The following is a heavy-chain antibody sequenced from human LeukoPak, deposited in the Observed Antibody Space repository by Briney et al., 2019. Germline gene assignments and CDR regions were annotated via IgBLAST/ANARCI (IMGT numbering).Heavy chain of an antibody. D-gene: IGHD2-2*01. J-gene: IGHJ4*02. CDR2: MNPNSGNT. Sequence: ASVKVSCKASGYTFTSYDINWVRQATGQGLEWMGWMNPNSGNTGYAQKFQGRVTMTRNTSISTAYMELSSLRSEDTALYYCARFRYCSSTSCLDYWGQGTLVTVSP. CDR1: GYTFTSYD. V-gene: IGHV1-8*01. CDR3: ARFRYCSSTSCLDY.